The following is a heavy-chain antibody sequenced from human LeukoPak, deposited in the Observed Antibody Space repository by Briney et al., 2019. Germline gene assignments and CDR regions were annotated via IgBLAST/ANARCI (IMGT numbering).Heavy chain of an antibody. CDR1: GGSISGGGYS. J-gene: IGHJ4*02. CDR2: IYHSGST. CDR3: ARRTDYYDSSGMYYFDY. Sequence: SETLSLTCAVSGGSISGGGYSWSWIRQPPGKGLEWIGYIYHSGSTYYNPSLKSRVTISVDRSKNQFSLKLSSVTAADTAVYYCARRTDYYDSSGMYYFDYWGQGTLVTVSS. V-gene: IGHV4-30-2*01. D-gene: IGHD3-22*01.